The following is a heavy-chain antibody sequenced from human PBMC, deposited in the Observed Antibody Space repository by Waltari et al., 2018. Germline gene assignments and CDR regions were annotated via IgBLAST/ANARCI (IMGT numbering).Heavy chain of an antibody. Sequence: EVQLVESGGGLVKPGGSLRLSCVASGFKFSAYAMNWVRQAPGKGLEWVSSIGSSSSFMDYADSVRGRFTVSRDNAKNTLYLQMDTRRAEDTAVYYCAREGAEQWVVEDYGMDVWGQGTTVTVSS. CDR1: GFKFSAYA. V-gene: IGHV3-21*02. J-gene: IGHJ6*02. CDR2: IGSSSSFM. D-gene: IGHD6-19*01. CDR3: AREGAEQWVVEDYGMDV.